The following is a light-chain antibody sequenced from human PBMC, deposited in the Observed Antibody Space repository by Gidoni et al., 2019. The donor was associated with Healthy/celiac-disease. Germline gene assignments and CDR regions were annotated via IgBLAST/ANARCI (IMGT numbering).Light chain of an antibody. CDR2: DAS. V-gene: IGKV3-11*01. CDR1: QSVSSY. Sequence: EIVLTQSPATLSLSPGARATLSCRASQSVSSYLAWYQQKPSQAPRLPIYDASNRATGIPARFSGSGSGTDFTLTISSLEPEDFAVYYCQQRSNWPPLTFGGGTKVEIK. CDR3: QQRSNWPPLT. J-gene: IGKJ4*01.